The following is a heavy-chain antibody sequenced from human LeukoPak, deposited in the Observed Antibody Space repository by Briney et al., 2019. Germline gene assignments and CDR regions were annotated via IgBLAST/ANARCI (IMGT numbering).Heavy chain of an antibody. CDR2: ISGSGGST. Sequence: GGSLRLSCAASGFTFSSYAISWVRQAPGKGLEWVSAISGSGGSTYYADSVKGRFTISRDNSKNTLYLQMNSLRAEDTAVYYCAKDRGLQLWFDYWGQGTLVTVSS. CDR3: AKDRGLQLWFDY. CDR1: GFTFSSYA. J-gene: IGHJ4*02. D-gene: IGHD5-18*01. V-gene: IGHV3-23*01.